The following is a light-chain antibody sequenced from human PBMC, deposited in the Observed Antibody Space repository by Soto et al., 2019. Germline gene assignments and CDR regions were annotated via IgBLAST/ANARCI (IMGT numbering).Light chain of an antibody. CDR2: DDF. CDR1: QAVSTSS. V-gene: IGKV3-20*01. Sequence: EIVLTQSPATLSLSPGERVTVSCRASQAVSTSSFAWYQQKPGQAPRLLFYDDFSRATGVPDRFSVSGSGTDFTLTISSLEPEDFAVYFCQQYGDTPETFGQGTKLEIK. CDR3: QQYGDTPET. J-gene: IGKJ2*01.